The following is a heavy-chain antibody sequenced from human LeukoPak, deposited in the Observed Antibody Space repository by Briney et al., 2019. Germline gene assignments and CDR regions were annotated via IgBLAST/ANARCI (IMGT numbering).Heavy chain of an antibody. CDR2: ISSDNTYT. CDR1: GFTSSDYY. J-gene: IGHJ4*02. CDR3: VRGGPYGDYDAY. Sequence: GGSLRLSCAVSGFTSSDYYMSWVRQAPGKEMECVSYISSDNTYTNYADSVRGRFTISRDNAKNSLYLQMNSLRAEDTAVYYCVRGGPYGDYDAYWAREPLVTVSS. V-gene: IGHV3-11*06. D-gene: IGHD4-17*01.